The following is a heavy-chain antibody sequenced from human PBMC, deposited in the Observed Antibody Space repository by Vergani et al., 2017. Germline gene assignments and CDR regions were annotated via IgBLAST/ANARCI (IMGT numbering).Heavy chain of an antibody. J-gene: IGHJ6*03. CDR3: AKDPVAVAGTLRNNYYYYYMDV. V-gene: IGHV3-23*04. CDR2: ISGSGGNT. Sequence: EVQLVASGGGLVQPGGSLRLSCAASGFTFSSYAMSWVRQAPGKGLEWVSAISGSGGNTYYADSVKGRFTISRDNAKNTLYLQMNSLRAEDTAVYYCAKDPVAVAGTLRNNYYYYYMDVWGKGTTVTVSS. D-gene: IGHD6-19*01. CDR1: GFTFSSYA.